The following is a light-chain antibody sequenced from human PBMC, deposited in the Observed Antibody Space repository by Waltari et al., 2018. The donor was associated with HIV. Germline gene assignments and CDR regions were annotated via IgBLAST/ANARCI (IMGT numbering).Light chain of an antibody. J-gene: IGKJ2*01. Sequence: DIQMTQSPSTLSASVVDIVPITCRASQSISSWLAWYQQKPGKAPKLLIYKASSLESGVPSRFSGSGSGTEFTLTISSLQPDDFATYYCQQYNSYPYTFGQGTKLEIK. V-gene: IGKV1-5*03. CDR1: QSISSW. CDR3: QQYNSYPYT. CDR2: KAS.